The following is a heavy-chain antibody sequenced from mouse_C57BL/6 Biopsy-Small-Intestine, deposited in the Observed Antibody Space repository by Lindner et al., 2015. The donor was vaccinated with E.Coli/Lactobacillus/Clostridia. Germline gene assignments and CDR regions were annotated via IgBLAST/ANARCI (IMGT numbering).Heavy chain of an antibody. Sequence: VQLQESGPELVKPGASVKISCKASGYSFTDYNMNWVKQGNGKSLEWIGVINPNYDTTSSNQKFKGKATLTVDQSSSTAFMQLNSLTSEDSAVYYCAITTLEGFGYWGQGTTLTVSP. J-gene: IGHJ2*01. CDR2: INPNYDTT. CDR3: AITTLEGFGY. V-gene: IGHV1-39*01. CDR1: GYSFTDYN. D-gene: IGHD1-1*01.